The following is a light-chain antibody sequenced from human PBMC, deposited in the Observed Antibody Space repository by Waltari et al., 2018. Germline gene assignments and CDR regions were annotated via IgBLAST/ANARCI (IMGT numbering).Light chain of an antibody. CDR1: QSIVDA. CDR3: QRRRDWPLS. Sequence: VLTQSPVTLSLSPGDRAALSCSASQSIVDAIASYQQRPGQTPRLLIYDASNRAPGIPARFSGSGSGTDFTLTIGSLEPEGFAVYYCQRRRDWPLSFGQGTRLEI. J-gene: IGKJ5*01. CDR2: DAS. V-gene: IGKV3-11*01.